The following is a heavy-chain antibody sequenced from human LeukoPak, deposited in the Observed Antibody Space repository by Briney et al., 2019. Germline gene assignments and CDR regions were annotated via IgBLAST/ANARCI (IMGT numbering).Heavy chain of an antibody. CDR2: ISHSGST. CDR3: ARGVTTFGDALFSFEY. D-gene: IGHD3-3*01. CDR1: GGSISSGGYS. Sequence: SETLSLTCAVSGGSISSGGYSWSWIRQPPGKGLEWIGYISHSGSTYYNPSLKSRVTISVDRSKNQFSLKLRSVTAADTAVYFGARGVTTFGDALFSFEYWGQGTLVTVSS. V-gene: IGHV4-30-2*01. J-gene: IGHJ4*02.